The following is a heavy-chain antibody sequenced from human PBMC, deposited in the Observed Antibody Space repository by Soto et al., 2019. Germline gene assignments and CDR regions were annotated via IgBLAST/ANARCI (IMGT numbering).Heavy chain of an antibody. Sequence: GSGPTLVNPTQTLTLTCTFSGFSLSTSGMRVSWIRQPPGKVLEWLARIDWDDGKFYSTSLKTRLTISKDTSKNQVVLTMTNMDPVDTATYYCERMADYYGMDVWGQGTTVTVSS. V-gene: IGHV2-70*04. CDR1: GFSLSTSGMR. CDR2: IDWDDGK. J-gene: IGHJ6*02. CDR3: ERMADYYGMDV.